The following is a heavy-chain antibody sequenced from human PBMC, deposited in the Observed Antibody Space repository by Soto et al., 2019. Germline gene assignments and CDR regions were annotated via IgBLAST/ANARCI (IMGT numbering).Heavy chain of an antibody. Sequence: QVQLVQSGAEVKKPGSSVKVSCKASGGTFSSYAISWVRQAPGQGLEWMGGIIPIFGTADYAQKFQGRATITADDSTTPAYMELSSLISEDPAVYYCACTVSTYYYYGMDVWGQGTTVTVSS. V-gene: IGHV1-69*12. CDR3: ACTVSTYYYYGMDV. J-gene: IGHJ6*02. D-gene: IGHD2-8*01. CDR1: GGTFSSYA. CDR2: IIPIFGTA.